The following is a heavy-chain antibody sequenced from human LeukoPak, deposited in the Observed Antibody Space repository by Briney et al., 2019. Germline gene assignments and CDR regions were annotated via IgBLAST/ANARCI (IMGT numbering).Heavy chain of an antibody. V-gene: IGHV4-39*01. CDR2: IYYSGST. CDR1: RGSVRNSDSY. Sequence: SETLSLTCTLSRGSVRNSDSYWGWIRQPPGKGPEWIGSIYYSGSTYYNSSLKSRVTISVDTSNNHFSLNVSSVTAADSAVYYCARHGNDNPPDQWGQGTLVTVSS. CDR3: ARHGNDNPPDQ. D-gene: IGHD1-1*01. J-gene: IGHJ4*02.